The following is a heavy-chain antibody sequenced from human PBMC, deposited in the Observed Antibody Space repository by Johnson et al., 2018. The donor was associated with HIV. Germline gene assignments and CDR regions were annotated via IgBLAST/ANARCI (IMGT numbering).Heavy chain of an antibody. V-gene: IGHV3-72*01. CDR1: GFTFSDNY. J-gene: IGHJ3*02. CDR2: PRNKANSHTT. Sequence: VQLVESGGGLVHPGGSLRLYCAASGFTFSDNYIDWVRQAPGKGREWCGRPRNKANSHTTDYAAPVKVSLTISRDDSKNSLYLQMNSLNTEDPAVYFCARGPRNPGLDAFDIWGQGAMVTVSS. CDR3: ARGPRNPGLDAFDI.